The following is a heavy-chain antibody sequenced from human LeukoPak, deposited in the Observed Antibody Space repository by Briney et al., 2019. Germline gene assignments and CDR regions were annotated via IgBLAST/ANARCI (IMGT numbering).Heavy chain of an antibody. CDR3: AGFFSRSGEISGSYFYY. V-gene: IGHV1-69*05. J-gene: IGHJ4*02. D-gene: IGHD1-26*01. CDR1: GGTFSSYA. Sequence: SVKVSCKASGGTFSSYAINWVRQAPGQGPEWMGGIIPIFGRANYAQKFQGRVTMTTDESTSTAYMELSSLRSEDTAVYYCAGFFSRSGEISGSYFYYWGQGTLVTVYS. CDR2: IIPIFGRA.